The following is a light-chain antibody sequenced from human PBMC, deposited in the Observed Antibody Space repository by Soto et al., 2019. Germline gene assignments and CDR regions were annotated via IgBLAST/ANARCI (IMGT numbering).Light chain of an antibody. CDR3: QQSYSTPIS. Sequence: DLRMTQSPSDLAASVGGTCTITCRASHGISSHLNWYQQKPGKAPNLLMYTASNLXSGVPSRFSGSGSGTDFTLTISSLQPEDFATYYCQQSYSTPISFGQGTRLEIK. CDR2: TAS. J-gene: IGKJ5*01. CDR1: HGISSH. V-gene: IGKV1-39*01.